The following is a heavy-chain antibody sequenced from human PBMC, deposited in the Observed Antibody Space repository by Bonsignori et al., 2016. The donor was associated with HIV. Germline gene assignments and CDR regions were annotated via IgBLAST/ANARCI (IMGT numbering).Heavy chain of an antibody. J-gene: IGHJ4*02. CDR2: MHHSGST. D-gene: IGHD6-6*01. CDR3: ARHETTARCFDY. Sequence: RQAPGKGLEWIGSMHHSGSTYYNPSLKTRVTISVDTSKNHFSLKLNSVTAADTAVYFCARHETTARCFDYWGQGIPVTVSS. V-gene: IGHV4-38-2*01.